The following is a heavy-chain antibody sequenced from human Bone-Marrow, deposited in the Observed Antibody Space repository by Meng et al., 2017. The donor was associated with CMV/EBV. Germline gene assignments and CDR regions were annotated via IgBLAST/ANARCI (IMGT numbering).Heavy chain of an antibody. CDR1: GYTFTRYY. J-gene: IGHJ6*02. CDR3: ARISGRYCSSTSCHSGYYYGMDV. CDR2: INPSGGST. Sequence: ASVKVSCKASGYTFTRYYMHWVRQAPGQGLEWMGIINPSGGSTSYAQKFQGRVTMTRDTSTSTVYMELSSLRSEDTAVYYCARISGRYCSSTSCHSGYYYGMDVWGQGTTVTVSS. D-gene: IGHD2-2*01. V-gene: IGHV1-46*01.